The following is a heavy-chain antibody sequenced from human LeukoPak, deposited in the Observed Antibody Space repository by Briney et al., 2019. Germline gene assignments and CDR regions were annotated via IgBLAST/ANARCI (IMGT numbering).Heavy chain of an antibody. CDR3: ATETNGRHYDY. J-gene: IGHJ4*02. D-gene: IGHD1-14*01. CDR2: IGPTGSDR. Sequence: PGGSLRLSCAASGFTFSRYAMSWVRQAPGKGLEWVASIGPTGSDRYHADSIKGRFTISRDNANNFLYLQMNSLRAEDTAVYYCATETNGRHYDYWGQGTLLTVSS. CDR1: GFTFSRYA. V-gene: IGHV3-21*06.